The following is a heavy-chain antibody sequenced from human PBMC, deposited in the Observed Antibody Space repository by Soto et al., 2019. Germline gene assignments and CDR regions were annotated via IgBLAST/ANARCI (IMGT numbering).Heavy chain of an antibody. Sequence: GGSLRLSCAASGFSFSDYYMSWIRQAPGKGLEWVSLISTSGSSTDYADSVKGRFTISRDNAKNSLSLQMNSLRAEDTAVYYCAKARSINPVPLDYWGQGTLVTVSS. CDR2: ISTSGSST. CDR1: GFSFSDYY. CDR3: AKARSINPVPLDY. V-gene: IGHV3-11*01. J-gene: IGHJ4*02.